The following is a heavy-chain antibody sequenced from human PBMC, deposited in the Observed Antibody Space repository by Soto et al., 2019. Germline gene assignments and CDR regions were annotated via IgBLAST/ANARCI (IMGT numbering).Heavy chain of an antibody. Sequence: GASVKVSCKASGYTFTSYAMHWVRQAPGQRLEWMGWINAGNGNTKYSQKFQGRVTITRDTSASTAYMELSSLRPEDTAVYYCARWGGVCTNGVCYNNWFDPWGQGTLVTVSS. V-gene: IGHV1-3*01. CDR1: GYTFTSYA. CDR2: INAGNGNT. CDR3: ARWGGVCTNGVCYNNWFDP. D-gene: IGHD2-8*01. J-gene: IGHJ5*02.